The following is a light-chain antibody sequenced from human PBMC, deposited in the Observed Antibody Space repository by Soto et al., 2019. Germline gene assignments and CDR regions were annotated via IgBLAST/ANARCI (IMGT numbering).Light chain of an antibody. CDR2: GAS. CDR3: QQYSNWPT. V-gene: IGKV3D-15*01. Sequence: EIVMTQSPATLSVSPGERATLSCRASQSISSNLAWYQQKPGQAPRLLIYGASNRATGIPDRFSGSGSGREFTLTISSLQSEDSALYYCQQYSNWPTFGQGHDWRL. CDR1: QSISSN. J-gene: IGKJ5*01.